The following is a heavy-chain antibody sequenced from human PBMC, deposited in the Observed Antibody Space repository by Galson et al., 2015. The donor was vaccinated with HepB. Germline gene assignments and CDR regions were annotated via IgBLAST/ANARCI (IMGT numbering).Heavy chain of an antibody. CDR3: ARASLREVGSYYFDF. CDR2: ITPILERT. D-gene: IGHD1-26*01. J-gene: IGHJ4*02. CDR1: GYTFSGYT. V-gene: IGHV1-69*02. Sequence: SVKVSCKASGYTFSGYTISWVRQAPGQGLEWMGKITPILERTNYAQNFQDRVTITADKSTGTAYMELSSLRSEDTAVYYCARASLREVGSYYFDFWGQGTLVTVSS.